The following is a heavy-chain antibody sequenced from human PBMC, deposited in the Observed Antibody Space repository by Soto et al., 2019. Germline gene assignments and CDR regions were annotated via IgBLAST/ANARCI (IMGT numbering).Heavy chain of an antibody. CDR3: ASSAGLDHLLNYYGLNV. D-gene: IGHD6-13*01. CDR1: GGTFTSTA. V-gene: IGHV1-69*01. J-gene: IGHJ6*02. CDR2: IIPVLGTP. Sequence: QVLLVQSSAEVKKPGSSLKVSCKASGGTFTSTAFSWVRQAPGQGLEWMGGIIPVLGTPNYAQKFKARLTVTADASTTTVHMELSSLRSDDTAVYYCASSAGLDHLLNYYGLNVWGQGTTVTVSS.